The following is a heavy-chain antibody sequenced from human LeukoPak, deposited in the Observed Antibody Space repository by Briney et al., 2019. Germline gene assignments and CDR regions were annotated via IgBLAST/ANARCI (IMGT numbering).Heavy chain of an antibody. V-gene: IGHV5-10-1*01. Sequence: GESLKISCKGSGYSFTTYWISWVRQMPGKGLEWMGEIDPSDSYTNYSPSFQGHVTISVDKSISTAYLQWNSLKASDTAMYYCARRGSSWDGVGYWGQGTLVTVSS. CDR1: GYSFTTYW. J-gene: IGHJ4*02. D-gene: IGHD6-13*01. CDR3: ARRGSSWDGVGY. CDR2: IDPSDSYT.